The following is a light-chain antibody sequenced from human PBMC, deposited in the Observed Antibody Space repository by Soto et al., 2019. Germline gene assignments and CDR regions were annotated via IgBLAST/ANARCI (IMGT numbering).Light chain of an antibody. J-gene: IGKJ3*01. CDR1: QNVGVN. CDR3: QQYEAWPPH. Sequence: EIVVTQSPATLSVYLGDAATLSCMTSQNVGVNLDWYQVKHGQPPRALIYRASPRDTGCQRRCSGSGLGTQFTLTISSLQAEDSAVYYCQQYEAWPPHLGPGTIVDIK. CDR2: RAS. V-gene: IGKV3-15*01.